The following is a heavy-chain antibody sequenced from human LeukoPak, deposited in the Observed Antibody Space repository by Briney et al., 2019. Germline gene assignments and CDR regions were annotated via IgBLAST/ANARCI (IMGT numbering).Heavy chain of an antibody. Sequence: SETLSLTCTVSGGSISSYYWSWIRQPPGKGLEWIGYIYYSGSTNYNPSLKSRVTISVDTSKNQFSLKLSSVTAADTAVYYCARDAGRQGNSGSYPFDPWGQGTLVTVSS. J-gene: IGHJ5*02. CDR3: ARDAGRQGNSGSYPFDP. CDR1: GGSISSYY. CDR2: IYYSGST. D-gene: IGHD1-26*01. V-gene: IGHV4-59*01.